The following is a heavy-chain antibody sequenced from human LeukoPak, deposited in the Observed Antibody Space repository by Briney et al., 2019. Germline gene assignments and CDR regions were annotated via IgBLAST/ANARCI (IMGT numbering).Heavy chain of an antibody. V-gene: IGHV3-21*01. J-gene: IGHJ6*03. CDR3: ARDAVAGTLRYYYYMDV. CDR1: GFTFSSYS. D-gene: IGHD6-19*01. Sequence: GGSLRLSCAASGFTFSSYSMNWVRQAPGKGLEWVSSISSSSSYIYYADSVKGRFTISRDNAKNSLYLQMNSLRAEDTAVCYCARDAVAGTLRYYYYMDVWGKGTTVTVSS. CDR2: ISSSSSYI.